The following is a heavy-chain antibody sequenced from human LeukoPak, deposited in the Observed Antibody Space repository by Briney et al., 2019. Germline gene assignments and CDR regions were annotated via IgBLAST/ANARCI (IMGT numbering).Heavy chain of an antibody. CDR3: ANSLIRGGKVGGTVDY. V-gene: IGHV3-43*01. CDR2: ISWDGHST. CDR1: GFSFDDYT. J-gene: IGHJ4*02. D-gene: IGHD3-10*01. Sequence: GGSLRLSCAGSGFSFDDYTMHWVRQAPGKGLEWVSLISWDGHSTYYADSVKGRFTISRDNSKNSLHMKMNSLRTEDTALYYCANSLIRGGKVGGTVDYWGQGTLVTVSS.